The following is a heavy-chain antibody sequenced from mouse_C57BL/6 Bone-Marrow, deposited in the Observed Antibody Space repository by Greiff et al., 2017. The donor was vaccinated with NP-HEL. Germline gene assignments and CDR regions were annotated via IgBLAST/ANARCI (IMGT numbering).Heavy chain of an antibody. D-gene: IGHD2-12*01. V-gene: IGHV14-4*01. Sequence: EVQLQQSGAELVRPGASVKLSCTASGFNIKDDYMHWVKQRPEQGLEWIGWIDPENGDTEYATKFQGKATITADTSSNTAYLQLSSLTSEDTAVYYCTTLIEDYWGQGTTLTGSS. CDR2: IDPENGDT. CDR3: TTLIEDY. CDR1: GFNIKDDY. J-gene: IGHJ2*01.